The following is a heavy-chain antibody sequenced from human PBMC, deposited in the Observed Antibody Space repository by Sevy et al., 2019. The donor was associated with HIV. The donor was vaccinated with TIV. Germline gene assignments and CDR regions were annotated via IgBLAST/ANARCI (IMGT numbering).Heavy chain of an antibody. CDR3: ARDLGYSSSAAGFDP. Sequence: GGSLRLSCAASGFTVSSNYMSWVHQAPGKGLEWVSVIYSGGSTYYADSVKGRFTISRDNSKNTLYLQMNSLRAEDTAVYYCARDLGYSSSAAGFDPWGQGTLVTVSS. J-gene: IGHJ5*02. CDR1: GFTVSSNY. CDR2: IYSGGST. V-gene: IGHV3-53*01. D-gene: IGHD6-6*01.